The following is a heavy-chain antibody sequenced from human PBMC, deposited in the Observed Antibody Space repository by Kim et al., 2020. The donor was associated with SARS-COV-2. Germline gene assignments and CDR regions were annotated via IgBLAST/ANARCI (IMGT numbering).Heavy chain of an antibody. V-gene: IGHV3-48*02. CDR1: GFTFSSYS. CDR2: ISSSSSTI. J-gene: IGHJ6*02. CDR3: ARDEGLVVVITGRVDYYYGMDV. Sequence: GGSLRLSCAASGFTFSSYSMNWVRQAPGKGLEWVSYISSSSSTIYYADSVKGRFTISRDNAKNSLYLQMNSLRDEDTAVYYCARDEGLVVVITGRVDYYYGMDVWGQGTTVTVSS. D-gene: IGHD3-22*01.